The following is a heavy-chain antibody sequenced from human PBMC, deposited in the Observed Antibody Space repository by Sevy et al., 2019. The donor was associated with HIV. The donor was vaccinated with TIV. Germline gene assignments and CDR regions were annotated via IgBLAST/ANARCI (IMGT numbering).Heavy chain of an antibody. D-gene: IGHD3-10*01. Sequence: GGSLRLSCAVSGFTFRNFWMSWVRQAPGKGLEWVANIRQDGSEKYYVDSVRGRFTISRDNAKNSLFLQLNSLRADDTPIYYCAKSYFGSGTSYGMDLWGRGTTVTVSS. J-gene: IGHJ6*02. CDR3: AKSYFGSGTSYGMDL. CDR2: IRQDGSEK. CDR1: GFTFRNFW. V-gene: IGHV3-7*01.